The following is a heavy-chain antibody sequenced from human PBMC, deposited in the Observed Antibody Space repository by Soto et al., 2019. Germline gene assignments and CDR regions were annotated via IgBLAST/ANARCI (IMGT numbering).Heavy chain of an antibody. CDR3: ARDKDRRQLGGNYYYFLDV. J-gene: IGHJ6*02. CDR2: IMPVFPTP. D-gene: IGHD3-3*02. CDR1: GGTFSTSA. Sequence: QVQLVQSGAEVKKPGSSVKVSCKASGGTFSTSAISWVRQAPGQGLEWVGGIMPVFPTPDYAQKFQGRVTITADESTTTAYLELTSLRTDDTAVYYCARDKDRRQLGGNYYYFLDVWGQGTAITVSS. V-gene: IGHV1-69*12.